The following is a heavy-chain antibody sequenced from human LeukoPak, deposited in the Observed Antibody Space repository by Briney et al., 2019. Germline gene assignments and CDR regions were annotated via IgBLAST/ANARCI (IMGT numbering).Heavy chain of an antibody. D-gene: IGHD3-10*01. CDR1: GYTFTSYG. J-gene: IGHJ4*02. CDR3: ARDLTLKHYYGSGSYYSDY. CDR2: ISAYNGNT. Sequence: ASVKVSCKASGYTFTSYGISWVRQAPGQGLEWMGWISAYNGNTNYAQKLQGRVTMTTDTSTSTAYMELRSLRSDDTAVYYCARDLTLKHYYGSGSYYSDYWGQGTLVTVS. V-gene: IGHV1-18*01.